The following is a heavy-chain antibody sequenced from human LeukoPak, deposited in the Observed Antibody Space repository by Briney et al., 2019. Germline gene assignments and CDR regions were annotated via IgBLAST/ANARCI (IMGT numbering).Heavy chain of an antibody. CDR3: ASRLHYYGSGSYPNDAFDI. CDR1: GYTFTSYG. Sequence: ASVKVSCKASGYTFTSYGISWVRQAPGQGLEWMGWISAYNGNTNYAQKFQGRVTMTTDTSTSTAYMELRSLRSDDTAVYYCASRLHYYGSGSYPNDAFDIWGQGTMVTVSS. V-gene: IGHV1-18*01. D-gene: IGHD3-10*01. J-gene: IGHJ3*02. CDR2: ISAYNGNT.